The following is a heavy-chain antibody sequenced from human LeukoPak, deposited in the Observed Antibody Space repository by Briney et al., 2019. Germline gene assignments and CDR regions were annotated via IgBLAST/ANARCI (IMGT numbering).Heavy chain of an antibody. CDR1: GFTFSNTW. V-gene: IGHV3-15*07. Sequence: GGSLRLSCLASGFTFSNTWMNWVRQAPGKGLEWVARIRSKRDGGTTDYAAPVKGRFTISRDDPKNTMYLQMNSLKAEDTAVYYCARDWYYAFDFWGQGTMVTVSS. J-gene: IGHJ3*01. D-gene: IGHD2-21*02. CDR2: IRSKRDGGTT. CDR3: ARDWYYAFDF.